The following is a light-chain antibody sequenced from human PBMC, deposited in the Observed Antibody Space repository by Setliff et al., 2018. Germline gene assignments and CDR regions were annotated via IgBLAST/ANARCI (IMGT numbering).Light chain of an antibody. CDR1: QSIFSTFHNKNA. Sequence: DIVMTQSPDFLTMSLGERATINCKASQSIFSTFHNKNALAWYQHKPGQAPKLLIYWASTRESGVPDRFSGSDSGTDFTLTISSLQAEDVAVYYCQQYQVVPLTFGGGTKVDIK. CDR2: WAS. CDR3: QQYQVVPLT. J-gene: IGKJ4*01. V-gene: IGKV4-1*01.